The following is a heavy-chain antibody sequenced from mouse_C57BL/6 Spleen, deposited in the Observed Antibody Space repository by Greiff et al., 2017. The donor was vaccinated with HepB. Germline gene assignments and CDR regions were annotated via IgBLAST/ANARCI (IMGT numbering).Heavy chain of an antibody. Sequence: QVQLKQSGAELVRPGASVKLSCKASGYTFTDYYINWVKQRPGQGLEWIARIYPGSGNTYYNEKFKGKATLTAEKSSSTAYMQLSSLTSEDSAVYFCAHGSTYVWFAYWGQGTLVTVSA. J-gene: IGHJ3*01. CDR3: AHGSTYVWFAY. D-gene: IGHD1-1*01. CDR2: IYPGSGNT. V-gene: IGHV1-76*01. CDR1: GYTFTDYY.